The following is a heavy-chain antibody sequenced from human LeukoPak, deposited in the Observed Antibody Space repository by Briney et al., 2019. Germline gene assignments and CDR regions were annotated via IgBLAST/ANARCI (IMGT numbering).Heavy chain of an antibody. CDR1: GGSFSGYY. Sequence: PSETLSLTCAVYGGSFSGYYWSWIRQPPGKGLEWIGEINHSGSTNYNPSLKSRVTISVDTSRNQFSLKLSSVTAADTAVYYCTRVKDPGGYYYYYYMDVWGKGTTDTVSS. V-gene: IGHV4-34*01. D-gene: IGHD3-16*01. CDR3: TRVKDPGGYYYYYYMDV. CDR2: INHSGST. J-gene: IGHJ6*03.